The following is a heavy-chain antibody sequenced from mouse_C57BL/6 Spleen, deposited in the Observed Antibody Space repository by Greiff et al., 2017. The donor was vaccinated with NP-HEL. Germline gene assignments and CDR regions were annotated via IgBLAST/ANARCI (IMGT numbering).Heavy chain of an antibody. D-gene: IGHD1-1*01. CDR3: ARESVYYYGSSYWCAY. CDR1: GYTFTSYW. Sequence: VQLQQSGTELVKPGASVKLSCKASGYTFTSYWMHWVKQRPGQGLEWIGNINPSNGGTNYNEKFKSKATLTVDKSSSTAYMQLSSLTSEDSAVYYGARESVYYYGSSYWCAYWGQGTLVTVSA. V-gene: IGHV1-53*01. J-gene: IGHJ3*01. CDR2: INPSNGGT.